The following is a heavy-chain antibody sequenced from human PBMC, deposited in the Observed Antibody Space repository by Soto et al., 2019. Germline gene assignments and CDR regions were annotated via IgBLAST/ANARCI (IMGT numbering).Heavy chain of an antibody. CDR2: ISAYNGNT. V-gene: IGHV1-18*01. D-gene: IGHD6-25*01. Sequence: QVQLVQSGAEVKKPGASVKVSCKASGYTFTSYGISWVRQAPGQGLEWMGWISAYNGNTNYAQKLQGRVTMTADTSTRRAYMELRSLRSDDTAVYYCSRVHAAHDAHYYMDVWGKGTTVTVSS. CDR3: SRVHAAHDAHYYMDV. J-gene: IGHJ6*03. CDR1: GYTFTSYG.